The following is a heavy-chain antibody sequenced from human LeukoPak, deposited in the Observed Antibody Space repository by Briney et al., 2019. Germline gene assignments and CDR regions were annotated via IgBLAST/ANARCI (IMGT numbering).Heavy chain of an antibody. J-gene: IGHJ4*02. CDR1: GGSISSSGYY. CDR3: ARPATSGTYYSAFDY. V-gene: IGHV4-39*01. D-gene: IGHD3-22*01. CDR2: IYYSGST. Sequence: SETLSLTCTVSGGSISSSGYYWGWLRQPPGKGLEWIATIYYSGSTNYHPSLKRRVTISADMPKPQFSLTVTSVTAADTALYYCARPATSGTYYSAFDYWGQGILVAVSS.